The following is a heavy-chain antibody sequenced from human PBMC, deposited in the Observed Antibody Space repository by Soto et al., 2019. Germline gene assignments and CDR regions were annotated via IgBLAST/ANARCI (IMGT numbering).Heavy chain of an antibody. CDR3: ARQFAGWFGELLTDNWFDP. CDR2: IYYSGST. Sequence: SETLSLTCTVSGGSISSSSYYWGWIRQPPGKGLEWIGSIYYSGSTYYNPSLKSRVTISVDTSKNQFSLKLSSVTAADTAVYYCARQFAGWFGELLTDNWFDPWGQGTLVTVSS. J-gene: IGHJ5*02. D-gene: IGHD3-10*01. CDR1: GGSISSSSYY. V-gene: IGHV4-39*01.